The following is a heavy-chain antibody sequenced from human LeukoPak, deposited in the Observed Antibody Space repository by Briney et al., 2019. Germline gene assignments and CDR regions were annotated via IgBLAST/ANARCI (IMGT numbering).Heavy chain of an antibody. CDR1: GGSISSGGYY. J-gene: IGHJ4*02. CDR3: ARVGGRYGSGPYSEFDY. CDR2: IYHSGST. V-gene: IGHV4-30-2*01. D-gene: IGHD3-10*01. Sequence: SETLSLTCTVSGGSISSGGYYWSWIRQPPGKGLEWIGYIYHSGSTYYNPSLKSRVTISVDRSKNQFSLKLSSVTAADTAVYYCARVGGRYGSGPYSEFDYWGQGTLVTVSS.